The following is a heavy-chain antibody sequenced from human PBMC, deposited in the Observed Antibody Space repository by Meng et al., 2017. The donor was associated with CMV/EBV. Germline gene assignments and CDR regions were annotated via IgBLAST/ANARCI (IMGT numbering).Heavy chain of an antibody. V-gene: IGHV4-59*01. D-gene: IGHD2-2*01. CDR1: GGSISSYY. CDR2: IYYSGST. Sequence: SETLSLTCTASGGSISSYYWSWIRQPPGKGLEWIGYIYYSGSTNYNPSLKSRVTISVDTSKNQFSLKLSSVTAADTAVYYCARLDRWGGSSTSYYYYDMDVWGQGTTVTVSS. CDR3: ARLDRWGGSSTSYYYYDMDV. J-gene: IGHJ6*02.